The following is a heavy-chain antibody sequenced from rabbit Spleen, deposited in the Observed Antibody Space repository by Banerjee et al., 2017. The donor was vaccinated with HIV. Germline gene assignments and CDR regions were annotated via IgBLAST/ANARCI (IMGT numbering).Heavy chain of an antibody. J-gene: IGHJ3*01. V-gene: IGHV1S45*01. CDR1: GVSFSDKDV. CDR3: VRGSATMTMVITGYYLSL. Sequence: QEQLVESGGGLVKPEGSLTLTCKASGVSFSDKDVMCWVRQAPGKGLEWIACINIVTGKSVYASWAKGRFIMSRTSSTTVTLQMTSLTAADTATYFCVRGSATMTMVITGYYLSLWGQGTLVTVS. CDR2: INIVTGKS. D-gene: IGHD2-1*01.